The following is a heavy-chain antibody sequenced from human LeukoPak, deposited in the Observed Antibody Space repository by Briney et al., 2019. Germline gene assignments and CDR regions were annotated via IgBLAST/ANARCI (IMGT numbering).Heavy chain of an antibody. Sequence: SETLSLTCTVSGGSISSSSYYWGWIRQPPGKGLEWIGSIYYSGSTYYNPSLKSRVTISVDTSKNQFSLKLSSVTAADTAVYYCARGVRVLRFLEWLLQPFDYWGQGTLVTVSS. CDR2: IYYSGST. V-gene: IGHV4-39*01. CDR1: GGSISSSSYY. CDR3: ARGVRVLRFLEWLLQPFDY. D-gene: IGHD3-3*01. J-gene: IGHJ4*02.